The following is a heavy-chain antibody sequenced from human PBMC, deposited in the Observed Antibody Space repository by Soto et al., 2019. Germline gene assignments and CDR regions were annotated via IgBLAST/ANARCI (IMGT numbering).Heavy chain of an antibody. D-gene: IGHD3-10*01. Sequence: PGGSLRLSCAASGFTFSSYAMSWVRQAPWKGLEWVSAISGSRGGTFYADSVRGRSTISGDNSKSTLYLQMNNLRAEDTAVYYCAKYTAPYYIYYYMDVWGKGTTVTVSS. CDR1: GFTFSSYA. CDR2: ISGSRGGT. CDR3: AKYTAPYYIYYYMDV. J-gene: IGHJ6*03. V-gene: IGHV3-23*01.